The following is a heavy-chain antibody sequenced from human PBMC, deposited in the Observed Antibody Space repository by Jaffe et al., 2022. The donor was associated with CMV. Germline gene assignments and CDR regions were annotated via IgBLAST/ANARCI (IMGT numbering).Heavy chain of an antibody. V-gene: IGHV3-48*02. D-gene: IGHD1-26*01. CDR3: ARGMVPRKLVGATTGFDY. CDR1: GFTFSSYS. Sequence: EVQLVESGGGLVQPGGSLRLSCAASGFTFSSYSMNWVRQAPGKGLEWVSYISSSSSTIYYADSVKGRFTISRDNAKNSLYLQMNSLRDEDTAVYYCARGMVPRKLVGATTGFDYWGQGTLVTVSS. CDR2: ISSSSSTI. J-gene: IGHJ4*02.